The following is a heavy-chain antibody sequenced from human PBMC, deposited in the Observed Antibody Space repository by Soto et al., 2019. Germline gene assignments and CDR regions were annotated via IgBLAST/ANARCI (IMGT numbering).Heavy chain of an antibody. D-gene: IGHD3-22*01. J-gene: IGHJ4*02. Sequence: PXGSLRRSCAASGVVFANYVMHWVRQTPGKGLEWMADISYDGTNKHYAESVRGRFTISRDNSKNTLYLQMKSLRAEDTAVYYCATYDRSGYYSRRFDYWGQGTLVTVSS. CDR2: ISYDGTNK. V-gene: IGHV3-30*03. CDR1: GVVFANYV. CDR3: ATYDRSGYYSRRFDY.